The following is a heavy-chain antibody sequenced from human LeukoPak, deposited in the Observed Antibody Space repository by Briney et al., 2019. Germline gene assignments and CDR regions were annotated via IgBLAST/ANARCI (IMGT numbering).Heavy chain of an antibody. V-gene: IGHV5-51*01. Sequence: GESLKISCKGSGYSFTSYWIGWVRQMPGKGLEWIGIIYPGDSDTRYSPSFQGQVTISADKSISTAYLQWSSLKASDTAMYYCARHSSLDMVRGVNWFDPWGQGTLVTVSS. CDR2: IYPGDSDT. J-gene: IGHJ5*02. CDR3: ARHSSLDMVRGVNWFDP. CDR1: GYSFTSYW. D-gene: IGHD3-10*01.